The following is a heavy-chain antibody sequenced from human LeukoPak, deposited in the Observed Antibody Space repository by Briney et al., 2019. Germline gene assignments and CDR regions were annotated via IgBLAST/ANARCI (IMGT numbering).Heavy chain of an antibody. V-gene: IGHV1-2*02. Sequence: GASVKVSCKASGYTFTGYYMHWVRQAPGQGLESMGWINPNSGGTNYAQKFQGRVTMTRDTSISTAYMELSRLRSDDTAVYYCAREANDSSGYYPKHDAFDIWGQGTMVTVSS. CDR1: GYTFTGYY. CDR3: AREANDSSGYYPKHDAFDI. CDR2: INPNSGGT. D-gene: IGHD3-22*01. J-gene: IGHJ3*02.